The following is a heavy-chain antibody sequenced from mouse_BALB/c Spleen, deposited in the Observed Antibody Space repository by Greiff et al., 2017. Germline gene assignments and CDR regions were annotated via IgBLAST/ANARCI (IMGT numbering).Heavy chain of an antibody. CDR1: GYTFTSYW. CDR3: ARGGGLLFDY. CDR2: INPSNGRT. D-gene: IGHD2-3*01. J-gene: IGHJ2*01. V-gene: IGHV1S81*02. Sequence: QVQLQQPGAELVKPGASVKLSCKASGYTFTSYWMHWVKQRPGQGLEWIGEINPSNGRTNYNEKFKSKATLTVDKSSSTAYMQLSSLTSEDSAVYYCARGGGLLFDYWGQGTTLTVSS.